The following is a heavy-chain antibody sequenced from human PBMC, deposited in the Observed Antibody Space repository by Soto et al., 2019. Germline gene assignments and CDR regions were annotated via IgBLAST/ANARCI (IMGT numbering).Heavy chain of an antibody. CDR3: AKLEVRFGNDMDV. Sequence: EVQLLESGGGLVQPGGSLRLSCAASGLTFRTYGMAWVRQAPGKGLEWVSAISADGGTTSYADSVRGRFTISRDISKNTLYLQMNSLRAEDTAVYYCAKLEVRFGNDMDVWAQGTTITVSS. D-gene: IGHD3-22*01. CDR1: GLTFRTYG. V-gene: IGHV3-23*01. CDR2: ISADGGTT. J-gene: IGHJ6*02.